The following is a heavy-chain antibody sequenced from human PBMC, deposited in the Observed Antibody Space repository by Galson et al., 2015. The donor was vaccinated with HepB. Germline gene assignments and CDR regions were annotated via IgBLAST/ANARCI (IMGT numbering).Heavy chain of an antibody. V-gene: IGHV1-69*13. J-gene: IGHJ5*02. Sequence: SVKVSCKASGGTFSSYAISWVRQAPGQGLEWMGGIIPIFGTANYAQKFQGRVTITAGEFTSTAYMELSSLRSEDTAVYYCARPAVAGSNWFDPWGQGTLVTVSS. CDR3: ARPAVAGSNWFDP. CDR2: IIPIFGTA. D-gene: IGHD6-19*01. CDR1: GGTFSSYA.